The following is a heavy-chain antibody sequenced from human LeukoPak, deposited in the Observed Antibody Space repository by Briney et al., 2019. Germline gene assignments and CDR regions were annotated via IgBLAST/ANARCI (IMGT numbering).Heavy chain of an antibody. Sequence: GGSLRLSCAASGFTFSSYGMHWVRQAPGKGLEWVAVISYDGSNKYYADSVKGRFTISRDNSKNTLCLQMNGLRAEDTAVYYCAKDGNDFTYYFDYWGQGTLVTVSS. D-gene: IGHD1-26*01. CDR2: ISYDGSNK. CDR1: GFTFSSYG. J-gene: IGHJ4*02. V-gene: IGHV3-30*18. CDR3: AKDGNDFTYYFDY.